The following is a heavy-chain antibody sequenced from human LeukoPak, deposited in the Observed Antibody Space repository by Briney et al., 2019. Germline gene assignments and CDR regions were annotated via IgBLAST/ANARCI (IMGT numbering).Heavy chain of an antibody. D-gene: IGHD3-10*01. CDR2: ISAYNGNT. CDR1: GYTFTSYG. CDR3: ARDRLLWFGEPYPLDY. V-gene: IGHV1-18*01. J-gene: IGHJ4*02. Sequence: GASVKVSCKASGYTFTSYGISWVRQAPGQGLEWMGWISAYNGNTNYAQKLQGRVTMTTDTSTSTAYMELRSPRSDDTAVYYCARDRLLWFGEPYPLDYWGQGTLVTVSS.